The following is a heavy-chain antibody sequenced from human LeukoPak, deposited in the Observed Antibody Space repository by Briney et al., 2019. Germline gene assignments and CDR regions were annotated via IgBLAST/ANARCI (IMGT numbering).Heavy chain of an antibody. V-gene: IGHV3-23*01. CDR3: AKDLLPVAANW. D-gene: IGHD6-19*01. CDR2: IRADAVTT. J-gene: IGHJ4*02. CDR1: GFIFSHHG. Sequence: PGGSLRLSCATSGFIFSHHGMNWVRQAPGKGLEWVSGIRADAVTTYYADSVKGRFIISRDNSKNTLYLQMNSLRAEDTALYYCAKDLLPVAANWWGQGSLVTVSS.